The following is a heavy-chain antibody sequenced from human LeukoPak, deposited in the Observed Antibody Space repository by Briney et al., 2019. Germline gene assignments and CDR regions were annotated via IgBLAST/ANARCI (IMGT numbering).Heavy chain of an antibody. Sequence: ASVKVSCKASGYTFTSYYMHWVRQAPGQGLEWMGIINPSGGSTNYAQKFQGRVTITADESTSTAYMELSSLRSEDTAVYYCARDNPRYCSSTSCYDYGMDVWGQGTTVTVSS. D-gene: IGHD2-2*01. CDR3: ARDNPRYCSSTSCYDYGMDV. CDR2: INPSGGST. J-gene: IGHJ6*02. CDR1: GYTFTSYY. V-gene: IGHV1-46*01.